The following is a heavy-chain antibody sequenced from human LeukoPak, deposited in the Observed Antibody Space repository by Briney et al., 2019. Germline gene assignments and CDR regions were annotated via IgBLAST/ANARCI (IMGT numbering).Heavy chain of an antibody. CDR3: ARLKLGAYFDL. V-gene: IGHV4-59*08. CDR2: VYNSGDT. D-gene: IGHD3-16*01. J-gene: IGHJ2*01. CDR1: GGSTSSDY. Sequence: SETLSLTCTVSGGSTSSDYWSWIRQSPGKGLEWVGYVYNSGDTGKNPSLKSRVTVLLDTSKNQCSLKLTSVSAADTAVYYCARLKLGAYFDLWGRGTLVTVSS.